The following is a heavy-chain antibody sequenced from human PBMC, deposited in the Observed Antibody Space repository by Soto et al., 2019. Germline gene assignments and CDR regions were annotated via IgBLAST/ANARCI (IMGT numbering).Heavy chain of an antibody. CDR3: ATASMGTLEN. D-gene: IGHD7-27*01. Sequence: PGGSLRLSCAASGFTLSIYWICWVRQATGKGQVWASRINTAGSVTNYAEYVKGRFTISRDNAKSMFYLQMNSLRAEDTAVYYCATASMGTLENWGQ. V-gene: IGHV3-74*01. CDR2: INTAGSVT. CDR1: GFTLSIYW. J-gene: IGHJ1*01.